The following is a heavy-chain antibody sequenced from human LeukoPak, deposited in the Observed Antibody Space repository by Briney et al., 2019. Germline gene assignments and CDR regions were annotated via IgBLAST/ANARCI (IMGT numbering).Heavy chain of an antibody. CDR1: GGSISSYY. J-gene: IGHJ4*02. CDR3: VRDLYGDYGY. CDR2: IYYSGST. D-gene: IGHD4-17*01. Sequence: SETLSLTCTVSGGSISSYYWSWIRQPPGKGLEWIGYIYYSGSTNYDPSLKSRVTISVDTSKNQFSLKLSSVTAADTAVYYCVRDLYGDYGYWGQGTLVTVSS. V-gene: IGHV4-59*12.